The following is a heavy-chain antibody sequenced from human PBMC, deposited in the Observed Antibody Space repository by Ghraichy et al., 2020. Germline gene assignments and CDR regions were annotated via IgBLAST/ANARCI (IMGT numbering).Heavy chain of an antibody. CDR3: ARTTYYGGGMDV. CDR1: GYTFTGYY. J-gene: IGHJ6*02. Sequence: ASVTVSCKASGYTFTGYYMHWVRQAPGQGLEWMGWINPNSGGTNYAQKFQGRVTMTRDTSISTAYMELSRLRSDDTAVYYCARTTYYGGGMDVWGQGTTVTVSS. CDR2: INPNSGGT. V-gene: IGHV1-2*02. D-gene: IGHD3-3*01.